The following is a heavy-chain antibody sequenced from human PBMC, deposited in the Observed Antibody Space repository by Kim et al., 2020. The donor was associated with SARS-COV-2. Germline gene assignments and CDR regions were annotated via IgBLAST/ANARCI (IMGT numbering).Heavy chain of an antibody. J-gene: IGHJ4*02. CDR3: ARVSYSSGWYFFDY. Sequence: PSSVKGRFNISRENAKNSLYLQMNSLRAGDTAVYYCARVSYSSGWYFFDYWGQGTLVTVSS. D-gene: IGHD6-19*01. V-gene: IGHV3-13*01.